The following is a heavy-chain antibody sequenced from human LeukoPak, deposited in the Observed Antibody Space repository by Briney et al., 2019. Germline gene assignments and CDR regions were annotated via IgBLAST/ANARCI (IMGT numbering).Heavy chain of an antibody. CDR2: IYSGSSST. CDR1: GFTVSSNY. Sequence: GGSLRLSCAASGFTVSSNYMSWVRQAPGKGLEWVSVIYSGSSSTYYTDSVKGRFTISRDNAKNSLYLQMNSLRAEDTAVYYCAREEYDSSGYRAFDVWGQGTMVTVSS. D-gene: IGHD3-22*01. CDR3: AREEYDSSGYRAFDV. J-gene: IGHJ3*01. V-gene: IGHV3-53*01.